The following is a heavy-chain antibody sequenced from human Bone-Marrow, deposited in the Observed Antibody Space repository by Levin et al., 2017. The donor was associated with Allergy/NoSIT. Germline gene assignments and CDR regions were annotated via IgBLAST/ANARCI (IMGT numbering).Heavy chain of an antibody. Sequence: SETLSLICTVSGGSISSDYWNWIRQPPGQGLEWIGYISNSGDTNYNPSLKSRLTMFLDTSKNQFSLNLRSVTAADTAVYYCAREVRYYFDTGGFYFDSWGRGTLVTVSS. CDR1: GGSISSDY. CDR3: AREVRYYFDTGGFYFDS. V-gene: IGHV4-59*01. CDR2: ISNSGDT. J-gene: IGHJ4*01. D-gene: IGHD3-22*01.